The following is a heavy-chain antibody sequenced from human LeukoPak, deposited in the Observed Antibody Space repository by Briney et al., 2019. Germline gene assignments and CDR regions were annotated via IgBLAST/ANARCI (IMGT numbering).Heavy chain of an antibody. CDR3: ASLMGAIGY. V-gene: IGHV3-7*01. D-gene: IGHD1-26*01. CDR2: IKQDGSEK. Sequence: GGSLRLSCGASGFNFSSYWMSWVRQAPGKGLEWVANIKQDGSEKYYVDSVKGRFTISRDNAKNSLYLQMNSLRAEDTAVYYCASLMGAIGYWGQGTLVTVSS. J-gene: IGHJ4*02. CDR1: GFNFSSYW.